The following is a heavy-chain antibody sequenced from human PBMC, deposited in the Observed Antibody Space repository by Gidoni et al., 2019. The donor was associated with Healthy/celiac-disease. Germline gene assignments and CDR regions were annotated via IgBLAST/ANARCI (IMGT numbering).Heavy chain of an antibody. Sequence: QVQLVQSGAEVKKPGSSVKVSCKASGGTFSSYAISWVRQAPGQGLEWMGGIIPIFGTANYAQKFQGRVTITADESTSTAYMELSSLRSEDTAVYYCARDGGKDSIVVGTYNWFDPWGQGTLVTVSS. CDR3: ARDGGKDSIVVGTYNWFDP. J-gene: IGHJ5*02. D-gene: IGHD2-21*01. CDR2: IIPIFGTA. V-gene: IGHV1-69*01. CDR1: GGTFSSYA.